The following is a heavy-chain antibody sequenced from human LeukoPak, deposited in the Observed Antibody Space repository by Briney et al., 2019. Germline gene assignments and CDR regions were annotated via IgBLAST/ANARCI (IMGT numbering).Heavy chain of an antibody. J-gene: IGHJ4*02. V-gene: IGHV3-9*03. Sequence: PGGSLRLSCAASGFTFDDYAMHWVRQAPGKGLEWVSGISWNSGSIGYADSVKGRFTISRDNAKNSLYLQMNSLRAEDMALYYCAKGYYYGSGSYTDPFDYWGQGTLVTVSS. CDR3: AKGYYYGSGSYTDPFDY. CDR2: ISWNSGSI. D-gene: IGHD3-10*01. CDR1: GFTFDDYA.